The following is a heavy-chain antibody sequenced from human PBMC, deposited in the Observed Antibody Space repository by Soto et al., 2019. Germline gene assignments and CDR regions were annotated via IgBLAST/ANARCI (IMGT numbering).Heavy chain of an antibody. D-gene: IGHD3-16*01. J-gene: IGHJ4*02. CDR2: IRSNGATT. CDR1: GFTFSNYA. CDR3: SPGELLSGGGFFDC. Sequence: EVQLVESGGGLVQPGGSLRLSCSASGFTFSNYAMHWVRQAPGKGLEYVSAIRSNGATTYYADSVKGRFTISRDNSKNTLYLQMSSLRVADTAVYDCSPGELLSGGGFFDCWGQGTLVTVSS. V-gene: IGHV3-64D*06.